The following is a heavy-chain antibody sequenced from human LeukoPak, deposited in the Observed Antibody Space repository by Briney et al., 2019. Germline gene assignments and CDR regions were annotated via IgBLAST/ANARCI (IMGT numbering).Heavy chain of an antibody. Sequence: ASVKVSCKASGYTFSNYYIHWVRQAPGQGLEWMGIINPSGGSTTYAQKFQGRVTMTRDMSTSTVYMELISLRSEDTAVYYCARVHHYLDIAFDYWGQGTLVTVSS. V-gene: IGHV1-46*01. CDR2: INPSGGST. CDR1: GYTFSNYY. J-gene: IGHJ4*02. CDR3: ARVHHYLDIAFDY. D-gene: IGHD2-15*01.